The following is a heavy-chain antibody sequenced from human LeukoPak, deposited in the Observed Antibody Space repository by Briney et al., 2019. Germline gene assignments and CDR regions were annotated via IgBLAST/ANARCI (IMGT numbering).Heavy chain of an antibody. CDR2: IYSSGST. CDR1: ADSTSSYY. V-gene: IGHV4-4*07. J-gene: IGHJ4*02. D-gene: IGHD1-7*01. Sequence: SETLSLTCTVSADSTSSYYWSWIRQPAGNGLEWIGRIYSSGSTNYNPSLKSRVTMSVDTSKNQISLKMTSVTAADTAVYYCARXNYRWEVDYWGQGTLVTVS. CDR3: ARXNYRWEVDY.